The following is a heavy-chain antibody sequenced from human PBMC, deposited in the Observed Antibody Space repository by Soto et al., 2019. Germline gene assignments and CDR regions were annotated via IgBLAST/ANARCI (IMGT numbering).Heavy chain of an antibody. CDR2: ISWDGGST. CDR3: AKAYGDYAYYGMDV. D-gene: IGHD4-17*01. V-gene: IGHV3-43*01. CDR1: GFTFDDYT. J-gene: IGHJ6*02. Sequence: GGSLRLSCAASGFTFDDYTMHWVRQAPGKGLEWVSLISWDGGSTYYADSVKGRFTISRDNSKNSLYLQMNSLRTEDTALYYCAKAYGDYAYYGMDVWGQGTTVTVSS.